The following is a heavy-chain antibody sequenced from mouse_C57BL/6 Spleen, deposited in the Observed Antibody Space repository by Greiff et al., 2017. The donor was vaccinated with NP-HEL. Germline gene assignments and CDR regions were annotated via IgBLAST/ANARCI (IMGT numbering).Heavy chain of an antibody. J-gene: IGHJ2*01. D-gene: IGHD3-2*02. CDR3: VRQDSSGPLDY. CDR2: IRSKSNNYAT. CDR1: GFSFNTYA. Sequence: EVQLQESGGGLVQPKGSLKLSCAASGFSFNTYAMNWVRQAPGKGLEWVARIRSKSNNYATYYADSVKDRFTISRDDSESMLYLQMNNLKTEDTAMYYCVRQDSSGPLDYWGQGTTLTVSS. V-gene: IGHV10-1*01.